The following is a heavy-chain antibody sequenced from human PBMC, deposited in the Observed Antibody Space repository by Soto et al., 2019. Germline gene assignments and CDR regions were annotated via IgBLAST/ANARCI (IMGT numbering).Heavy chain of an antibody. CDR2: ISAYNGNT. CDR3: ARDSCSSTSCYAPPFDY. D-gene: IGHD2-2*01. J-gene: IGHJ4*02. CDR1: GYTFTSYG. Sequence: ASVKVSCKASGYTFTSYGISWVRQAPGQGLEWMGWISAYNGNTNYAQKLQGRVTMTTDTSTSTAYMELRSLRSDDTAVYYCARDSCSSTSCYAPPFDYWGQGTLVTVSS. V-gene: IGHV1-18*01.